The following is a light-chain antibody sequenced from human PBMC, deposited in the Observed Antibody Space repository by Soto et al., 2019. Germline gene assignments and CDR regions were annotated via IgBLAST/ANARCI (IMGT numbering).Light chain of an antibody. J-gene: IGKJ2*01. CDR2: GAS. Sequence: EIVMTQSPATLSVFPGERATLSCRASQSVSTNLAWYQQKPGQAPRLLIYGASARATGIPARCSGSGSGTEFTLTISSLQSEDFAVYSCHQYNNWPPYTFGQGTKLEIK. CDR3: HQYNNWPPYT. V-gene: IGKV3-15*01. CDR1: QSVSTN.